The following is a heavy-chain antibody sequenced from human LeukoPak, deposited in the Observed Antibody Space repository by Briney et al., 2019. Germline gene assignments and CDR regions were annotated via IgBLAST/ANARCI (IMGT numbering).Heavy chain of an antibody. J-gene: IGHJ4*02. CDR1: GFTFSSYA. CDR2: ISGSGGST. Sequence: GGSLRLSCAASGFTFSSYAMSWVRQAPGKGLAWVSAISGSGGSTYYADSVKGRFTISRDNSKNTLYLQMNSLRAEDTAVYYCARIGNWFGNDYWGQGTLVTVSS. V-gene: IGHV3-23*01. CDR3: ARIGNWFGNDY. D-gene: IGHD3-10*01.